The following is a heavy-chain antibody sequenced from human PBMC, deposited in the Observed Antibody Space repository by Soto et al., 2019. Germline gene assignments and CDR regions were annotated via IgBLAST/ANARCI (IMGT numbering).Heavy chain of an antibody. D-gene: IGHD2-2*02. CDR3: ARDQVVPAAIDYYYGMDV. CDR2: ISYDGSNK. CDR1: GFTFSSYA. J-gene: IGHJ6*02. Sequence: PGGSLRLSCAASGFTFSSYAMHWVRQAPGKGLEWVAVISYDGSNKYYADSVKGRFTISRDNSKNTLYLQMNSLRAEDTAVYYCARDQVVPAAIDYYYGMDVWGQGTTVTV. V-gene: IGHV3-30-3*01.